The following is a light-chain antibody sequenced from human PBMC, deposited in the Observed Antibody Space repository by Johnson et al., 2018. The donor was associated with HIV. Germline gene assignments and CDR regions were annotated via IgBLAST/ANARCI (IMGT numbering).Light chain of an antibody. CDR1: SSHIGKNY. V-gene: IGLV1-51*01. CDR2: DNN. Sequence: QSVLTQPPSVSAAPGQKVTISCSGSSSHIGKNYVSWYQQLPGTAPKLLIYDNNKRPSGIPDRFSGSKSGTSATLGITGLQTGDEADYYCGTWDSSLRVGFFGTGTKVTVL. CDR3: GTWDSSLRVGF. J-gene: IGLJ1*01.